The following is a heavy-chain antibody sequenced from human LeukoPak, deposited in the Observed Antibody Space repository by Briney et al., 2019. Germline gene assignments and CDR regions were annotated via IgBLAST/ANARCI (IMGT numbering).Heavy chain of an antibody. CDR1: GFTFRDYY. CDR2: ISSSSDAI. D-gene: IGHD1-26*01. V-gene: IGHV3-11*01. J-gene: IGHJ4*02. CDR3: VRDPRESYPFDY. Sequence: GGSLRLSCVASGFTFRDYYMSWIRQAPGKGLGRVSYISSSSDAIYSADSVKGRFTISRDNAKNSLYLQMDSLRVEDTAVYYCVRDPRESYPFDYWGQGTLVTVSS.